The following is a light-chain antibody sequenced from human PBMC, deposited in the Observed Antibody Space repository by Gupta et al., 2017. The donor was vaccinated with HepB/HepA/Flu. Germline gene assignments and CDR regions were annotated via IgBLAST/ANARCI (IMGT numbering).Light chain of an antibody. V-gene: IGKV3-11*01. Sequence: EIVLTQSPATLSLSPGERATLSCRASQSVSSYLAWYQQKPGQAPRLLIYDASNRATGIPARFSGSGYGTDFTLTISSREPEDFAVYYCQQRSNWPPLTFGGETKVEIK. CDR2: DAS. CDR3: QQRSNWPPLT. J-gene: IGKJ4*01. CDR1: QSVSSY.